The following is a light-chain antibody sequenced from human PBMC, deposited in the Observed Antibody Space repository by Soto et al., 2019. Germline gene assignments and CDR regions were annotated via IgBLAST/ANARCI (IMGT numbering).Light chain of an antibody. J-gene: IGLJ1*01. CDR2: DVS. Sequence: QSALTQPASVSGSPGQSITISCTGTSSDVGGYNYVSWYQQHPVKAPKLMIYDVSNRPSGVSNRFSGSKSGNTASLTISGLQAEDEADYYCSSYTSSFYVFGTGTKLTVL. V-gene: IGLV2-14*01. CDR3: SSYTSSFYV. CDR1: SSDVGGYNY.